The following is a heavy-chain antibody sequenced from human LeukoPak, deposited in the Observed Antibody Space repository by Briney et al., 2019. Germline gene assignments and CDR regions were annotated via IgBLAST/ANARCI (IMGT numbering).Heavy chain of an antibody. V-gene: IGHV3-30*02. CDR1: GFTFSSYW. CDR2: IRSDNSDT. CDR3: VNGESFYGDYGFDY. Sequence: PGGSLRLSCAASGFTFSSYWMSWVRQAPGKGLEWLAYIRSDNSDTYYADSVKGRFTISRDNYKNTLYLQMNNLRVEDSAVFYCVNGESFYGDYGFDYWGQGTLVTVSS. D-gene: IGHD4-17*01. J-gene: IGHJ4*02.